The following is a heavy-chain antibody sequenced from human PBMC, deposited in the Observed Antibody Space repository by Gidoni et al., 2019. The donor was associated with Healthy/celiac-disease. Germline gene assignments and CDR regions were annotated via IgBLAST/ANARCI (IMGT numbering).Heavy chain of an antibody. CDR1: GFTVSSNY. CDR3: ARDLAEWGFDY. D-gene: IGHD1-26*01. CDR2: IYSGGIT. Sequence: EVQLVESGGGLIQHGGSLRLSCADSGFTVSSNYMSWVRQAPGKGLEWVSVIYSGGITYYADSVKGRFTISRDNSKNTLYLQMNSLRAEDTAVYYCARDLAEWGFDYWGQGTLVTVSS. V-gene: IGHV3-53*01. J-gene: IGHJ4*02.